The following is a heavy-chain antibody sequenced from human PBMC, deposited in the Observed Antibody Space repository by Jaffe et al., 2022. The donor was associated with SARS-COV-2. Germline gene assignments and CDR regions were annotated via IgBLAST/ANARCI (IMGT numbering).Heavy chain of an antibody. CDR2: IYSGDST. Sequence: EVQLVESGGGLIQPGGSLRLSCAASGFTVNSNHMSWVRQAPGKGLEWVSIIYSGDSTYYADSVKGRFTISRDNSKNTLYLQMNSLRAEDTAVYYCARVPDRTYWYFDLWGRGTLVTVSS. V-gene: IGHV3-53*01. J-gene: IGHJ2*01. CDR1: GFTVNSNH. CDR3: ARVPDRTYWYFDL.